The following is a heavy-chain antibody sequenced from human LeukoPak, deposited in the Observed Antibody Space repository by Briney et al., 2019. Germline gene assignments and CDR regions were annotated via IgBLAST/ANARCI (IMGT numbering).Heavy chain of an antibody. Sequence: PSETLSLTCPVSAVSLSSYYWSWRRQPPGKGLEWIGYIYYSGSTNYNPPLKSRVPISVDTSKNQYSLKLSSLTAAVTAVYYCARARPYLWDTAILDYYYYVIDVGGQGTTGTVSS. CDR2: IYYSGST. D-gene: IGHD5-18*01. CDR1: AVSLSSYY. CDR3: ARARPYLWDTAILDYYYYVIDV. V-gene: IGHV4-59*01. J-gene: IGHJ6*02.